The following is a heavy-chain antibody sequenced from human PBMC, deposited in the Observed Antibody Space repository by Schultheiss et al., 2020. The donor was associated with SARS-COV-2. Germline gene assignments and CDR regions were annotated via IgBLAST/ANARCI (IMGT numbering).Heavy chain of an antibody. V-gene: IGHV3-23*01. CDR2: ISGSGGST. CDR1: GFTFSSYA. J-gene: IGHJ5*02. CDR3: ARAGAYGVYSSSSGFGWFDP. D-gene: IGHD6-6*01. Sequence: GGSLRLSCAASGFTFSSYAMSWVRQAPGKGLEWVSAISGSGGSTYYADSVKGRFTISRDNSKNTLYLQMNSLRAEDTAVYYCARAGAYGVYSSSSGFGWFDPWGQGTLVTVSS.